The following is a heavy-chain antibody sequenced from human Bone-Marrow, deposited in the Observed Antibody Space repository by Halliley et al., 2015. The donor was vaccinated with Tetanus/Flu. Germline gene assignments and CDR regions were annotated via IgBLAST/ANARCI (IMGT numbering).Heavy chain of an antibody. J-gene: IGHJ4*02. V-gene: IGHV3-20*03. CDR2: FSWNGAIT. Sequence: SGFSWNGAITNYADSVRGRFTTSRDNVKNSVFLQMNSLGADDAAFYYCARNLEAAALGPFFDNWGQGTLATVSS. D-gene: IGHD2-2*01. CDR3: ARNLEAAALGPFFDN.